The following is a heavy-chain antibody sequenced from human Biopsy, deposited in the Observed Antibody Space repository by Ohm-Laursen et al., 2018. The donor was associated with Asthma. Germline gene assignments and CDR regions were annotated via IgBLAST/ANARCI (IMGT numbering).Heavy chain of an antibody. J-gene: IGHJ4*02. V-gene: IGHV1-18*04. CDR1: GYSFELNG. CDR3: ARTYCTLNTCYASFDH. CDR2: ISDYLESP. Sequence: GASVKVSCKASGYSFELNGMSWVRQRPGQGLEWMGWISDYLESPNYAQKFQGRVNMTYDRSTNTAYMELKSLRTDDTAVYFCARTYCTLNTCYASFDHWGQGTLVAVSS. D-gene: IGHD2-2*01.